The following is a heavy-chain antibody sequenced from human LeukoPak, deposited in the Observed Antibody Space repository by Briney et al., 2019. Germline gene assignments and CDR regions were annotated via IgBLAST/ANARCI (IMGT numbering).Heavy chain of an antibody. V-gene: IGHV4-34*01. CDR2: IYYSGST. CDR1: GGSFSDYY. Sequence: SETLSLTCAVYGGSFSDYYWSWIRQPPGKGLEWIGSIYYSGSTYYNPSLKSRVTISVDTSKNQFSLKLSSVTAADTAVYYCARQIEMATIALDYWGQGTLVTVSS. J-gene: IGHJ4*02. CDR3: ARQIEMATIALDY. D-gene: IGHD5-24*01.